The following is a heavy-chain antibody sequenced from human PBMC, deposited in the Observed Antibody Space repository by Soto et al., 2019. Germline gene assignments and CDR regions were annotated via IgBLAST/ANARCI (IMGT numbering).Heavy chain of an antibody. Sequence: ASVKVSFKASGYTFTSYGISWLRQAPGQGLEWMGWISAYNGNTNYAQRLQGRVTMTTDTSTSTAYMELRSLRSDDTAVYYCARVDTAMATYYYGMDVWGQGTTVTVSS. D-gene: IGHD5-18*01. CDR1: GYTFTSYG. V-gene: IGHV1-18*04. CDR2: ISAYNGNT. J-gene: IGHJ6*02. CDR3: ARVDTAMATYYYGMDV.